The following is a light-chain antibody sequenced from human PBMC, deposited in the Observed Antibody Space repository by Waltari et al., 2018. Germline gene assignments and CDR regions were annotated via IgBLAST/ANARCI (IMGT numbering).Light chain of an antibody. V-gene: IGKV2-28*01. J-gene: IGKJ2*01. CDR1: QSLLHDVGHTF. CDR3: MQALQTPYT. CDR2: WGS. Sequence: DIVMTQSPLSLTVTPGEPASIHCRSSQSLLHDVGHTFFDWYLQRPGQSPQLLIYWGSNRASGVPDRFSGSESGTDFTLKISSVEAEDVGTYYCMQALQTPYTFGQGTKLDIK.